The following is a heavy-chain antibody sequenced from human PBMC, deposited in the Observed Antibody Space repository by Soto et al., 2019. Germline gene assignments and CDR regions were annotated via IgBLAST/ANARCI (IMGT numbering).Heavy chain of an antibody. D-gene: IGHD3-22*01. V-gene: IGHV1-69*13. Sequence: ASVKVSCKASGGTFSSYAISWVRQAPGQGLEWMGGIIPIFGTANYAQKFQGRVTITADESTSTAYMELSSLRSEDTAVYYCARESRVVVASNDAFDIWGQGTIVTVSS. CDR3: ARESRVVVASNDAFDI. J-gene: IGHJ3*02. CDR2: IIPIFGTA. CDR1: GGTFSSYA.